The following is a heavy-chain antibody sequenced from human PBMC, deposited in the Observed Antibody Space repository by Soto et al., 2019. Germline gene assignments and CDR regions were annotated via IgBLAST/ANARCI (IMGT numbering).Heavy chain of an antibody. CDR3: ARDWKMAGTFDY. CDR1: GGSISSYY. CDR2: IYYSGST. D-gene: IGHD6-19*01. V-gene: IGHV4-59*01. Sequence: QVQLQESGPGLVKPSETLSLTCSVSGGSISSYYWSWIRQPPGKGLEWIGYIYYSGSTNYNPSLKSRVTMSIDTPQNQFSLKLSSVTAADTAVYYCARDWKMAGTFDYWGQGTLVTVSS. J-gene: IGHJ4*02.